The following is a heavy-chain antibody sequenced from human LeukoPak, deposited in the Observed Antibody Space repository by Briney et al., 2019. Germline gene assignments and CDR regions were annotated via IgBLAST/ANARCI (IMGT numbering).Heavy chain of an antibody. Sequence: ASVKVSCKASGYTFTSYGISWVRQAPGQGLEWMGWISAYNGNTNYAQKLQGRVTMTTDTSTSTAYMELRSLRSDETAVYYCARDVFYGSGSDLYYFDYWGQGTLVTVSS. V-gene: IGHV1-18*01. CDR2: ISAYNGNT. J-gene: IGHJ4*02. CDR1: GYTFTSYG. CDR3: ARDVFYGSGSDLYYFDY. D-gene: IGHD3-10*01.